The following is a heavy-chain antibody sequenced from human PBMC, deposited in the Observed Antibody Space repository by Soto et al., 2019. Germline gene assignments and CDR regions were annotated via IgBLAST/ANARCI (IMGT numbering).Heavy chain of an antibody. Sequence: SETLSLTCAVYGGSFSGYYWSWIRQPPGKGLEWIGEINHSGSTNYNPSLKSRVTISVDTSKNQFSLKLSSVTAADTAVYYCARAHYYDSSGYYDYWGQGTLVTVSS. CDR1: GGSFSGYY. J-gene: IGHJ4*02. CDR3: ARAHYYDSSGYYDY. CDR2: INHSGST. V-gene: IGHV4-34*01. D-gene: IGHD3-22*01.